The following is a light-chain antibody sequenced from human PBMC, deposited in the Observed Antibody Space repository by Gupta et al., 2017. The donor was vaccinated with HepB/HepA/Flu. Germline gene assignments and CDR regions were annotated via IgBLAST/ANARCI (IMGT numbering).Light chain of an antibody. CDR2: KVS. CDR3: MQGTHWPIT. J-gene: IGKJ5*01. CDR1: QSLAYTDGNTY. V-gene: IGKV2-30*01. Sequence: DVVMTQSPLSLPVTLGQPASISCRPSQSLAYTDGNTYLNWFQQRPGQSPRRLMYKVSNRDSGVPDRFSGSGSGTDFTLKISRVEAEDVGIYYCMQGTHWPITFGQGTRLEIK.